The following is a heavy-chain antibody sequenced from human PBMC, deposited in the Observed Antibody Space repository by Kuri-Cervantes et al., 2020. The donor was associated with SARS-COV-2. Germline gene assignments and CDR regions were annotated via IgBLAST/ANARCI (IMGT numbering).Heavy chain of an antibody. CDR1: GYSFTSYW. D-gene: IGHD6-13*01. CDR3: ASTIGRYSSSWYASDI. CDR2: IYPGDSDT. J-gene: IGHJ3*02. Sequence: KVSCKGSGYSFTSYWIGWVRQMPGKGLEWMGIIYPGDSDTRYSPSFQGQVTISADKSISTAYLQWSSLKASDTAMYYCASTIGRYSSSWYASDIWGQGTMVTVSS. V-gene: IGHV5-51*01.